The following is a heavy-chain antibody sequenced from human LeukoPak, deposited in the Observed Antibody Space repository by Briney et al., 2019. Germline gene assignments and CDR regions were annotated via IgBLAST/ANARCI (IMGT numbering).Heavy chain of an antibody. V-gene: IGHV7-4-1*02. J-gene: IGHJ6*03. CDR1: GYTFTSYA. CDR3: ARKPSSSWSYYYYYYMDV. CDR2: INTNTGNP. D-gene: IGHD6-13*01. Sequence: ASVKVSCKASGYTFTSYAMNWVRQAPGQGLEWMGWINTNTGNPTYAQGFTGRLVFSLDTSVSTAYLQISSLKAEDTAVYYCARKPSSSWSYYYYYYMDVWGKGTTVTVSS.